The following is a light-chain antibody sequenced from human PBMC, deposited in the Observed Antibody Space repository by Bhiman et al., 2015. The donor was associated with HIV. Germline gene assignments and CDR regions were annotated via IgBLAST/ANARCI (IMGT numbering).Light chain of an antibody. CDR1: KLGDKY. J-gene: IGLJ1*01. CDR2: KDS. Sequence: GSVAPGQTASITCSGDKLGDKYACWYQQKPGQSPVLVIYKDSERPSGIPERFSGSNSGNTATLTISGTQGMDEADYYCQAWDSNTGVFGTGTKVTVL. V-gene: IGLV3-1*01. CDR3: QAWDSNTGV.